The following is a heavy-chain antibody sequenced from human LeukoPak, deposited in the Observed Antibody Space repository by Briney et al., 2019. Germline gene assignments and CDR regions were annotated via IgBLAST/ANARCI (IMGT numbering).Heavy chain of an antibody. J-gene: IGHJ4*02. CDR1: GGSISSGGYY. D-gene: IGHD3-10*01. Sequence: SETLSLTCTVSGGSISSGGYYWSWIRQHPGKGLEWIGYIYYSGSTYYNPSLKSRVTISVDTSKNQFSLKLSSVTAADTAVYYCARRYYGSGRSFDYWGLGTLVTVSS. CDR2: IYYSGST. CDR3: ARRYYGSGRSFDY. V-gene: IGHV4-31*03.